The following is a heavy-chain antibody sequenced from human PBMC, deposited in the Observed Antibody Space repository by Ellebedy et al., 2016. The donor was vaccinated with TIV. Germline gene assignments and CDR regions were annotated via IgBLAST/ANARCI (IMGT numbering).Heavy chain of an antibody. J-gene: IGHJ4*02. D-gene: IGHD6-6*01. Sequence: PGGSLRLSCAASGFSFSSYNMNWVRQAPGKGLEWVSSIYSSGAYIYYTDSVKGRFSISRDNAKDSLYLQMNSLRAEDTAMYYCAREVYTSSFDYWGQGTLVTVSS. CDR3: AREVYTSSFDY. V-gene: IGHV3-21*01. CDR1: GFSFSSYN. CDR2: IYSSGAYI.